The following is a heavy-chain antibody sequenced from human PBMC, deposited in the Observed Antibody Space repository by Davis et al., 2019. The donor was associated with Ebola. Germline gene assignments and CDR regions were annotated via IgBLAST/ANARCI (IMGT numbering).Heavy chain of an antibody. V-gene: IGHV4-34*01. CDR1: GGSFSGYY. Sequence: SETLSLTCAVYGGSFSGYYWSWIRQPPGKGLEWIGEINHSGSTNYNPPLKSRVTISVDTSKNQFSLKLSSVTAADTAVYYCARGPTVNGLDYWGQGTLVTVSS. J-gene: IGHJ4*02. CDR3: ARGPTVNGLDY. D-gene: IGHD4-11*01. CDR2: INHSGST.